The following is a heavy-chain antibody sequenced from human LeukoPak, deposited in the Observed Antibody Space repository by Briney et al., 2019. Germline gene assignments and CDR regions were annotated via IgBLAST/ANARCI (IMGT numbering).Heavy chain of an antibody. J-gene: IGHJ5*02. D-gene: IGHD2-2*01. V-gene: IGHV1-18*01. CDR1: GYTFTRYG. Sequence: ASVKVSCTASGYTFTRYGISWVRQAPGKGLEWMGWISDYSGNTNYAQNLKGRVTITTDTSTSTAYMELRSPRADDTAVYYCARDVWPYCGRPNCYLVSYPWGQGALVTVSS. CDR2: ISDYSGNT. CDR3: ARDVWPYCGRPNCYLVSYP.